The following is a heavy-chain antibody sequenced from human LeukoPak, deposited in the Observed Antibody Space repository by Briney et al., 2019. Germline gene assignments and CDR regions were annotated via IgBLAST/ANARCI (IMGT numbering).Heavy chain of an antibody. CDR3: ARGLWRVPDY. Sequence: SETLSLTCTVSGGSISSYYWSWIRQPPGKGLEWIGYIYYSGSTNYNPSLKSRVTISVDTSKNQFSLKLSSVTAADTAVYYCARGLWRVPDYWGQGTLVTVSS. CDR2: IYYSGST. V-gene: IGHV4-59*12. D-gene: IGHD3-3*01. CDR1: GGSISSYY. J-gene: IGHJ4*02.